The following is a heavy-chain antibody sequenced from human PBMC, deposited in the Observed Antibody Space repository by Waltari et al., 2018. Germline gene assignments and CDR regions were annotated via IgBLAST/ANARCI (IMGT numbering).Heavy chain of an antibody. V-gene: IGHV3-74*01. J-gene: IGHJ4*02. CDR3: TRGGDSSNWYPGYFDY. CDR2: MKSDWSGT. Sequence: EVQLVESGGGLVQPGGSLRLSCAASGLTFSSYWMHWVRQAPGKGLVLVSRMKSDWSGTTYADSVKGRLTISRDNAKNTRDLQMNSLRAEDTAVYYCTRGGDSSNWYPGYFDYWGQGTLVTVSS. D-gene: IGHD6-13*01. CDR1: GLTFSSYW.